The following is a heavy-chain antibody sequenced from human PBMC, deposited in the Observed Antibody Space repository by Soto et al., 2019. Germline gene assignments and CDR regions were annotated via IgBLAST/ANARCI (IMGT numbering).Heavy chain of an antibody. CDR3: AKSAGRSSLLKYYYYGMDV. D-gene: IGHD6-13*01. V-gene: IGHV3-23*01. Sequence: PGGSLRLSCAASGFTFSSYAMSWVRQAPGKGLEWVSAISGSGGSTYYADSVKGRFTISRDNSKNTLYLQMNSLRAEDTAVYYCAKSAGRSSLLKYYYYGMDVWGQGTTVTVSS. CDR2: ISGSGGST. CDR1: GFTFSSYA. J-gene: IGHJ6*02.